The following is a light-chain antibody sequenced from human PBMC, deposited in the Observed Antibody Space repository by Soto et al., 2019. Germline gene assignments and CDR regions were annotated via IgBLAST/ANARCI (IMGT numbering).Light chain of an antibody. Sequence: QSVLTQAPSASGSPGQSVTISCAGTSNDVGRFNYVSWYQRHPGKAPKLIIYEVNKRPSGVPDRFSGSKSGNTASLTVSGLQAEDEADYFCSSFVHGTSYVFGTGTKV. J-gene: IGLJ1*01. V-gene: IGLV2-8*01. CDR3: SSFVHGTSYV. CDR1: SNDVGRFNY. CDR2: EVN.